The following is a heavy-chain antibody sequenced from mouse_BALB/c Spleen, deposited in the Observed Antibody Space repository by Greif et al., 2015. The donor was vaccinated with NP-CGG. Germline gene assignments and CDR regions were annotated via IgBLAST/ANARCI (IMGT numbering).Heavy chain of an antibody. CDR1: GFSLTSYG. CDR3: AMNPFAY. CDR2: IWAGGST. Sequence: VQLQQSGPGLVAPSQSLSITCTVSGFSLTSYGVHWVRQPPGKGLEWLGVIWAGGSTNYNSALMSRLSISKDNSKSQVFLKMNSLQTDDTAMYYCAMNPFAYWGQGTLVTVSA. J-gene: IGHJ3*01. V-gene: IGHV2-9*02.